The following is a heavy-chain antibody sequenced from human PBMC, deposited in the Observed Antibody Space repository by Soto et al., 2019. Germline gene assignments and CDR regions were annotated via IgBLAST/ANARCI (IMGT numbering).Heavy chain of an antibody. CDR1: GGSIRNGDYY. CDR2: VNYSGTT. V-gene: IGHV4-30-4*01. CDR3: VTVNLVGAAYYFDD. J-gene: IGHJ4*02. D-gene: IGHD1-26*01. Sequence: KPSETLSLTCTVSGGSIRNGDYYWGWIRQPPGKGLEWIGYVNYSGTTYAHPAFNSRGSITVDTSENQFSLRLTSVTASDTAVYYCVTVNLVGAAYYFDDWGPGTLVTVSS.